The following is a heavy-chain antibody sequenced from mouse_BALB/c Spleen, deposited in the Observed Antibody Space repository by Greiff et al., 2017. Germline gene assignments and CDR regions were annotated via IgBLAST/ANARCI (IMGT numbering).Heavy chain of an antibody. V-gene: IGHV1-7*01. CDR2: INPSTGYT. J-gene: IGHJ3*01. D-gene: IGHD2-14*01. CDR1: GYTFTSYW. CDR3: ARWYRYDWFAY. Sequence: QVQLQQSGAELAKPGASVKMSCMASGYTFTSYWMHWVKQRPGQGLEWIGYINPSTGYTEYNQKFKDKATLTADKSSSTAYMQLSSLTSEDSAVYYCARWYRYDWFAYWGQGTLVTVSA.